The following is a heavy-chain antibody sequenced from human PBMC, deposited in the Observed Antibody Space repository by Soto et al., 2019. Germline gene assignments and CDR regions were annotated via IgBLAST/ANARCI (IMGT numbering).Heavy chain of an antibody. V-gene: IGHV3-9*01. CDR1: GFTFDDYA. D-gene: IGHD2-15*01. CDR3: AKDRGSGGSYYYFDY. CDR2: ISWNSGSI. Sequence: GGSLRLSCAASGFTFDDYAMHWVRQAPGKGLEWVSGISWNSGSIGYADSVKGRFTISRDNAKNSLYLQMNSLRAEDTALYYCAKDRGSGGSYYYFDYWGQGTLVTVSS. J-gene: IGHJ4*02.